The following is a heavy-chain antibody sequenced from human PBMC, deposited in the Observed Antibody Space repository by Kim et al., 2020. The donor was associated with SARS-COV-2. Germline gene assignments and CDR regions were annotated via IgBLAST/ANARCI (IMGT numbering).Heavy chain of an antibody. J-gene: IGHJ4*02. CDR3: ARGAAPLYYLDY. V-gene: IGHV4-30-2*04. D-gene: IGHD6-13*01. Sequence: YYNPSLKSRVPIPVGTSKYLFSLRLSTVTAADTAVYYCARGAAPLYYLDYWGQGTLVTVSS.